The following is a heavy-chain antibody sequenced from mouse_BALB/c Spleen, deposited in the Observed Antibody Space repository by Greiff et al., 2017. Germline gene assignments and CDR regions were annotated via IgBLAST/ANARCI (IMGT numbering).Heavy chain of an antibody. V-gene: IGHV3-2*02. J-gene: IGHJ3*01. CDR2: ISYSGST. D-gene: IGHD2-4*01. CDR1: GYSITSDYA. Sequence: EVKLLESGPGLVKPSQSLSLTCTVTGYSITSDYAWNWIRQFPGNKLEWMGYISYSGSTSYNPSLKSRISITRDTSKNQFFLQLNSVTTEDTATYYCARNGAMITTGFAYWGQGTLVTVSA. CDR3: ARNGAMITTGFAY.